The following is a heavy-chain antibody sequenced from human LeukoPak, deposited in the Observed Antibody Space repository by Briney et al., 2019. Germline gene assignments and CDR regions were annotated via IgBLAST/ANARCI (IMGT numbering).Heavy chain of an antibody. V-gene: IGHV4-59*08. CDR1: GGSISSYY. CDR3: ARVYDSSGFGRIYYFDD. D-gene: IGHD3-22*01. CDR2: IYYSGSGST. J-gene: IGHJ4*02. Sequence: PSETLSLTCTVSGGSISSYYWSWIRQPPGKGLEWIGYIYYSGSGSTNYNPSLKSRVSISVDTSKNQFSLKLSSVTAADTAVYYCARVYDSSGFGRIYYFDDWGQGTLVTVSS.